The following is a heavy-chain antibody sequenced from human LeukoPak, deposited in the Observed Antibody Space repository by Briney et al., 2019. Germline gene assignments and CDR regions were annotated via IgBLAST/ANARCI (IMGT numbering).Heavy chain of an antibody. D-gene: IGHD3-16*01. CDR3: ARGSRGLHFDY. V-gene: IGHV4-30-2*01. CDR1: GGSISSGGYP. CDR2: IYHSGST. J-gene: IGHJ4*02. Sequence: SQTLSLTCAVSGGSISSGGYPWSWIRQPPGKGLEWIGYIYHSGSTYYNPSLKSRVTISVDRSKNQFSLKLSSVTAADTAVYYCARGSRGLHFDYWGQGTLVTDSS.